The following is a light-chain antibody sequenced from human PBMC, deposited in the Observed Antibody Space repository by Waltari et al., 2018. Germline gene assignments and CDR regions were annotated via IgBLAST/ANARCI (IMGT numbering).Light chain of an antibody. V-gene: IGKV3-15*01. CDR1: QSVSSH. CDR2: GAS. Sequence: ETVMTHSQATPSVSPGETATHTCGAIQSVSSHLAWYPQKPGQPPRLLIYGASTRSTGIPARFSCSWSGTEFTLTISSLQSEDFAVYYCQQYNDWPPLTFGGGTKVEIK. CDR3: QQYNDWPPLT. J-gene: IGKJ4*01.